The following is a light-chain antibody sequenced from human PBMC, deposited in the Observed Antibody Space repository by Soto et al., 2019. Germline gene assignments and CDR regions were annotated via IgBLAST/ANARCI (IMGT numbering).Light chain of an antibody. Sequence: DIQLTQSPSTLSASVGDRVTITCRASQSISSWLAWYQQKPGKAPKLLIYDASSLESGVPSRFSGSGAGTEFTLTISSLQPDDFATYYCQQYNSYSTFRPGTKVDIK. CDR3: QQYNSYST. J-gene: IGKJ3*01. V-gene: IGKV1-5*01. CDR2: DAS. CDR1: QSISSW.